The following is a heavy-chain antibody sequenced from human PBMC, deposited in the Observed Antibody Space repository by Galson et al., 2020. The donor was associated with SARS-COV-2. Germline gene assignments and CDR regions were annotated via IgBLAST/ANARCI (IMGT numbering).Heavy chain of an antibody. Sequence: GGSLRLSCRGSGFSLSNYWMNWVRQAPGKGLEWVANIKQDGSEKFYVESVKGRFTVSRDNTQNSLYLQMNNLRVEDTAVYFCARGSIYYDFWSGRAEYFQHWGQGTLVTLSS. CDR2: IKQDGSEK. D-gene: IGHD3-3*01. V-gene: IGHV3-7*01. CDR1: GFSLSNYW. J-gene: IGHJ1*01. CDR3: ARGSIYYDFWSGRAEYFQH.